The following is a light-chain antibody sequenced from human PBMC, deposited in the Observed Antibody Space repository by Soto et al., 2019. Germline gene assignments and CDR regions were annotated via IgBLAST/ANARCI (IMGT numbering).Light chain of an antibody. CDR1: SSDVGGYDR. V-gene: IGLV2-8*01. Sequence: QSALTQPPSASGSPGQSVTISCTGTSSDVGGYDRVSWFQQHPGKAPKLIIYGVTDRTSGVSYRFSGSKSGNTASLTVSGLQAENEADYFCASYGGTDARMFGGGTKLTVL. CDR2: GVT. CDR3: ASYGGTDARM. J-gene: IGLJ3*02.